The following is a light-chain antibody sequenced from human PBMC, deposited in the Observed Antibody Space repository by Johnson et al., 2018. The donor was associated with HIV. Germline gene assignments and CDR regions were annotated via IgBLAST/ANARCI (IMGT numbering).Light chain of an antibody. Sequence: QSVLTQPPSVSAAPGQKVTISCSGSSSNIGINYVSWFQQLPGTAPKLLIYDNDKRPSGIPDRFSGSKSGTSATLCLTGLQTGAEADYYCETWDRRLSGYYVFGSGTRLTVL. CDR1: SSNIGINY. CDR3: ETWDRRLSGYYV. V-gene: IGLV1-51*01. CDR2: DND. J-gene: IGLJ1*01.